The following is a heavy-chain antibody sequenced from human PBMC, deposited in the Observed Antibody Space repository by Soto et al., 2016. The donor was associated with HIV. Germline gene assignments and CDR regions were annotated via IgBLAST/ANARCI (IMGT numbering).Heavy chain of an antibody. D-gene: IGHD6-19*01. Sequence: QVQLVQSGAEVKKPGASVKVSCKASGYTFNGYYMHWVRQAPGQGLEWMGWINPNSGGTNYAQKFQGRVTMTRDTSISTAYMELSRLRSDDTAVYYCARDYRIAVAGTTHGPWGWSSLAHWGQGTLVTVSP. J-gene: IGHJ4*02. V-gene: IGHV1-2*02. CDR3: ARDYRIAVAGTTHGPWGWSSLAH. CDR2: INPNSGGT. CDR1: GYTFNGYY.